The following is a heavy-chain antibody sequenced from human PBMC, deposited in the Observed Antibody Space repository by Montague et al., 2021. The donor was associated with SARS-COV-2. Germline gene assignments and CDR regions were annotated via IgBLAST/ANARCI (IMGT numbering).Heavy chain of an antibody. CDR3: ASFTMVRGAPGYGMDV. Sequence: SLRLSWSASGFTFSDCYMTWIRQAPGKGLEWLSYISTRSTYTNYADSVKGRFTISGDDAKNSLYLQMNSLRAEDTAVYYCASFTMVRGAPGYGMDVWGQGTTVTVSS. D-gene: IGHD3-10*01. CDR2: ISTRSTYT. V-gene: IGHV3-11*03. J-gene: IGHJ6*02. CDR1: GFTFSDCY.